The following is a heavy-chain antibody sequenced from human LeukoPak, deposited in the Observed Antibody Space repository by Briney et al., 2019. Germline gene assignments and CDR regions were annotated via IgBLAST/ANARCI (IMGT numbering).Heavy chain of an antibody. CDR1: GFTVSSNY. Sequence: PGGSLRLSCAASGFTVSSNYMSWVRQAPGKGLEWVSVIYSGGSTYYADSVMGRFTISRDNSKNTLYLQMNSLRAEDTAVYYCARDGDYGDTVVWYYGMDVWGQGTTVTVSS. J-gene: IGHJ6*02. CDR3: ARDGDYGDTVVWYYGMDV. CDR2: IYSGGST. V-gene: IGHV3-66*01. D-gene: IGHD4-17*01.